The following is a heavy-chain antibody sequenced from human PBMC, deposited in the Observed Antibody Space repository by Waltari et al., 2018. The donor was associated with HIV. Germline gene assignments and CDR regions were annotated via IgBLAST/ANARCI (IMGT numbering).Heavy chain of an antibody. J-gene: IGHJ3*02. CDR3: ARGSAGSGTYYRSRAFDI. V-gene: IGHV5-51*01. CDR1: GYTFSDHW. CDR2: VYGGDSDP. D-gene: IGHD3-10*01. Sequence: EVQLAQSGAEVKKPGESLKISCKDSGYTFSDHWIGWVRQMSGKGLEWMGIVYGGDSDPRYSPSFQGQGTISADKSITTAYLHWGSLQASDTAIYYCARGSAGSGTYYRSRAFDIWGQGTMVIVSS.